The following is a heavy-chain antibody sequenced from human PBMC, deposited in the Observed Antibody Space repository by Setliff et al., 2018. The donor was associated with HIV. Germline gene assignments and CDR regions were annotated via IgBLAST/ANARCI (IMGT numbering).Heavy chain of an antibody. CDR3: AREIGDYYDSSGYYPPTDYYYGMDV. D-gene: IGHD3-22*01. J-gene: IGHJ6*02. Sequence: ASVKVSCKASGYTFTSYDISWVRQAPGQGLEWMGWISAYNGNTNYAQKLQGRVNMTTDTSTSTAYMELRSLRCDDTAVYYCAREIGDYYDSSGYYPPTDYYYGMDVWGQGTPVTVSS. CDR1: GYTFTSYD. CDR2: ISAYNGNT. V-gene: IGHV1-18*01.